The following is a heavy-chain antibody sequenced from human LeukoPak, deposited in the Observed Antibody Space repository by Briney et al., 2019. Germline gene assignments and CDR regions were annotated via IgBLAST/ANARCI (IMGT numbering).Heavy chain of an antibody. CDR3: ARDRYCSSTSCYGEFDP. V-gene: IGHV1-2*02. CDR1: GYAFNGYY. J-gene: IGHJ5*02. D-gene: IGHD2-2*01. CDR2: INPNSGGT. Sequence: GASVKVSCKASGYAFNGYYMHWVRQAPGQGLEWMGWINPNSGGTNYAQKFQGRVTMTRDTSISTAYMELSRLRSDDTAVYYCARDRYCSSTSCYGEFDPWGQGTLVTVSS.